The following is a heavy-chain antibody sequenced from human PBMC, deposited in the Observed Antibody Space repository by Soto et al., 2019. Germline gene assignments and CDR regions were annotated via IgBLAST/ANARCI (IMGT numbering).Heavy chain of an antibody. J-gene: IGHJ4*02. CDR3: LTGNSGYGNFDY. D-gene: IGHD5-12*01. Sequence: GGSLRLSCAASGFTFSSYWMHWVRQAPGKGLVWVSRIKGDGSETNYADSAKGRSTISRDNAKNTLYLQLISLRAAETAVYYCLTGNSGYGNFDYWGQGTRVTVSS. V-gene: IGHV3-74*01. CDR2: IKGDGSET. CDR1: GFTFSSYW.